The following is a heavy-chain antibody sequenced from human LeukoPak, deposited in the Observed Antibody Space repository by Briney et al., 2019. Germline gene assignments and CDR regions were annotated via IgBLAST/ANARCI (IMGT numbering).Heavy chain of an antibody. V-gene: IGHV4-59*02. J-gene: IGHJ4*02. Sequence: KPSETLSLTCTVSGGSVSGHYWNWIRQPPGKGLEWIGYIYIDYSGSTNYNPSLKSRVTISVDTSKNQFSLKLSSVTAADTVVYYCARVYYDFWSGYQSYYFDYWGQGTLVTVSS. D-gene: IGHD3-3*01. CDR1: GGSVSGHY. CDR3: ARVYYDFWSGYQSYYFDY. CDR2: IYIDYSGST.